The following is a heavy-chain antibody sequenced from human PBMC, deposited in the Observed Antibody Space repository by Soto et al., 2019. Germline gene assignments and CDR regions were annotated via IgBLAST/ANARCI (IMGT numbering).Heavy chain of an antibody. Sequence: QVQLQESGPGLVKPSGTLSLTCTVSGGSMSSSNWWNWVRQPPGKGLEWIGEAHHSGRTNYNPSLTRRVTISVDKAKNPFSLKLSSMTAADTAVYYCARSEATVLDYWGQGTLVTVSS. J-gene: IGHJ4*02. CDR2: AHHSGRT. CDR3: ARSEATVLDY. D-gene: IGHD4-17*01. CDR1: GGSMSSSNW. V-gene: IGHV4-4*02.